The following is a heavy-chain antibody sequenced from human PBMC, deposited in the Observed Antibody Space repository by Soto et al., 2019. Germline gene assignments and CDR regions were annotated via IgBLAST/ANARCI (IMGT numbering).Heavy chain of an antibody. J-gene: IGHJ5*02. D-gene: IGHD2-2*01. CDR1: GGSISSGDYY. CDR3: AKVTQYCISTSCYDSFDP. V-gene: IGHV4-30-4*01. CDR2: IYYSGST. Sequence: SETLSVTCTVSGGSISSGDYYWSWIRQPPGKGLEWIGYIYYSGSTYYNPSLKSRVTISVDTSKNQFSLKLSSVTAADTAVYYCAKVTQYCISTSCYDSFDPWGQGTLVTVSS.